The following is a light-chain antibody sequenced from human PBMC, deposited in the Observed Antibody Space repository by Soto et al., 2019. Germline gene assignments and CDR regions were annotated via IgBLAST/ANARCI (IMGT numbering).Light chain of an antibody. V-gene: IGLV2-8*01. CDR3: RSYAGSNTVV. CDR1: SSDVGAYKF. Sequence: QSVLAQPPSASGSPGQSVTISCTGTSSDVGAYKFVSWYQHRPGKVPKLMIYEVSKRPSGVPDRFSGSKAGNTASLTVSRLQTGDEADYYCRSYAGSNTVVFGGGTKLTVL. J-gene: IGLJ2*01. CDR2: EVS.